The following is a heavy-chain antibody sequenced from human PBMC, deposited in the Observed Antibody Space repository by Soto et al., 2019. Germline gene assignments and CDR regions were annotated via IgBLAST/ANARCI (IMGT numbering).Heavy chain of an antibody. CDR3: AKDIHSGSYSRYYFDY. Sequence: GGSLRLSCAVSGFTFSSYAMNCLRQAPGKGLEWVSAISGSGGSTYYADPVKGRFTISRDNSKNTLYLQMNSLRAEDTAVYYCAKDIHSGSYSRYYFDYWGLGTLVTVSS. CDR1: GFTFSSYA. V-gene: IGHV3-23*01. CDR2: ISGSGGST. J-gene: IGHJ4*02. D-gene: IGHD1-26*01.